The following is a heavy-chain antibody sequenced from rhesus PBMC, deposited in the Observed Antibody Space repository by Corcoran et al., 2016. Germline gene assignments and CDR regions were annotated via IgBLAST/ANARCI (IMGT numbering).Heavy chain of an antibody. D-gene: IGHD2-15*01. CDR2: IKPLVGIT. Sequence: QVQLVQSGAEVKKPGASVKVSCKASGFTFGSYAISWVRQAPGKGLEWMGVIKPLVGITNYAEKFQGRVTITADTSTSTAYMELSSLRSEDTAVYYCARGWYCSSTYCSDIYFDYWGQGVLVTVSS. CDR1: GFTFGSYA. J-gene: IGHJ4*01. V-gene: IGHV1-198*02. CDR3: ARGWYCSSTYCSDIYFDY.